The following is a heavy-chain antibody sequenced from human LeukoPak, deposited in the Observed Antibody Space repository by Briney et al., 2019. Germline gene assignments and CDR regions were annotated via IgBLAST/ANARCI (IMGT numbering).Heavy chain of an antibody. D-gene: IGHD3-22*01. V-gene: IGHV3-30*18. CDR3: AKDYTPYDSSGYADY. CDR2: ISYDGSNK. J-gene: IGHJ4*02. Sequence: GGSLRLSCAASGFTFSSYGMHWVRQAPGKGLEWVAVISYDGSNKYYADSVKGRFTISRDNSKNTLYLQTNSLRAEDTAVYYCAKDYTPYDSSGYADYWGQGTLVTVSS. CDR1: GFTFSSYG.